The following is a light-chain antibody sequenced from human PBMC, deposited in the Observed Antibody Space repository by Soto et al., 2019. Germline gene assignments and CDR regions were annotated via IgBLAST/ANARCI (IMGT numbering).Light chain of an antibody. V-gene: IGKV1-6*01. CDR1: QGIRND. J-gene: IGKJ1*01. CDR3: LQDYNYPRT. CDR2: AAS. Sequence: AIQMTRSPSSPSASVGDRVTITCLASQGIRNDLGWYQQKPGKAPKLLIYAASSLQSGVPSRFSGSGSGTDFTLTISSLQPEDFATYYCLQDYNYPRTFGQGTKVDI.